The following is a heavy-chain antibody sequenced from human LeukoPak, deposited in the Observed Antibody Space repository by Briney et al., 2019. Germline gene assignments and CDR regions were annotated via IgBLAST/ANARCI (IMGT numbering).Heavy chain of an antibody. CDR2: ISGRGATI. CDR1: GFTFSTYG. Sequence: PGGSLRLSCAASGFTFSTYGMSWVRQAPGKGLEWVSVISGRGATIYYADSVKGRVTISRDNSKNTLYLQMNSLRAEDTAVYYCAKTYASGSRIFDYWGQGTLVTVSS. D-gene: IGHD3-10*01. CDR3: AKTYASGSRIFDY. V-gene: IGHV3-23*01. J-gene: IGHJ4*02.